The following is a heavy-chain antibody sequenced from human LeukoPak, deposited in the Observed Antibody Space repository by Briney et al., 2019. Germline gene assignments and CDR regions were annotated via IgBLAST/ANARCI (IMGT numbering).Heavy chain of an antibody. D-gene: IGHD1-26*01. Sequence: SETLSRTGTVSGGSISSSSYYWGWIRQPPGKGLEWSGSIYYSGSTYYNPSLKSRVTISVDTSKNQVSLKLSSVTAADTAVYYCARELGATQSTNWFDPWGQGTLVTVSS. CDR2: IYYSGST. V-gene: IGHV4-39*07. CDR1: GGSISSSSYY. J-gene: IGHJ5*02. CDR3: ARELGATQSTNWFDP.